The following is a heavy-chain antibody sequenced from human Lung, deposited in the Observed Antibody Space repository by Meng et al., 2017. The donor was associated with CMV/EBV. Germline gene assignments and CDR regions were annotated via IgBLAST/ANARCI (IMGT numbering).Heavy chain of an antibody. CDR2: TSYSGRTT. CDR3: ARTGGGVSRAAFDI. Sequence: GEXXKISCAASGFTFDTYAIHWVRQAPGKGLEWVSSTSYSGRTTYYGDSVKGRFTISRDNSRNTLTLQMRRLRAEDTAVYYCARTGGGVSRAAFDIWGQG. CDR1: GFTFDTYA. D-gene: IGHD3-16*01. V-gene: IGHV3-23*01. J-gene: IGHJ3*02.